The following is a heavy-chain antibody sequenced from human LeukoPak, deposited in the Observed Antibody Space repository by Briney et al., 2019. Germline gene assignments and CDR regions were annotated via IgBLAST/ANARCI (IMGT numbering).Heavy chain of an antibody. CDR3: ARGVDYSGYDLDYDAFDI. CDR2: ISAYNGNT. J-gene: IGHJ3*02. V-gene: IGHV1-18*01. D-gene: IGHD5-12*01. CDR1: GYTFTSYG. Sequence: ASVKVSCKASGYTFTSYGISWVRQAPGQGLEWMGWISAYNGNTNYAQKLQGRVTITRDTSASTAYMELSSLRSEDTAVYYCARGVDYSGYDLDYDAFDIWGQGTMVTVSS.